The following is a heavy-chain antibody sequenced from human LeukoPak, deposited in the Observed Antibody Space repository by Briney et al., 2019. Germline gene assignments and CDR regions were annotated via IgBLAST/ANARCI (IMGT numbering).Heavy chain of an antibody. CDR3: ARGPYSYDSSGAFDI. V-gene: IGHV4-4*07. Sequence: SETLSLTCSVSGGSINNYYWSWIRQPAGKGLEWIGRISSSGSTNYNPSLKSRVTISVDTSKNQFSLKLSSVTAADTAVYFCARGPYSYDSSGAFDIWGQGTMVTVSS. D-gene: IGHD3-22*01. CDR2: ISSSGST. J-gene: IGHJ3*02. CDR1: GGSINNYY.